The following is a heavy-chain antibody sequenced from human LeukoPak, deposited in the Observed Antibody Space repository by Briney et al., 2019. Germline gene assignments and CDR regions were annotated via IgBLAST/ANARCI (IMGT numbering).Heavy chain of an antibody. CDR2: ISGSGGST. D-gene: IGHD3-22*01. V-gene: IGHV3-23*01. Sequence: GGSLRLSCAASGFTFSSYAMSWVRQAPGKGLEWVSAISGSGGSTYYADSVKGRFTISRDNSKNTLYLQMNSLRAEDTAVYYCSFYYDSSGSFDYWSQGTLVTVSS. CDR1: GFTFSSYA. CDR3: SFYYDSSGSFDY. J-gene: IGHJ4*02.